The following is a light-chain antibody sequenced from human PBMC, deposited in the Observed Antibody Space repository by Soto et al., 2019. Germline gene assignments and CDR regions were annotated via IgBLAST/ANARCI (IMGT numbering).Light chain of an antibody. Sequence: QSVLTQPPSVSGTPGQTVTISCSGSSSNIGSNAVYWYQQLPGTAPKLLVYKNNQRPSGVPDRFSASQSGTSASLAISGLRSEDEADYHCAAWDNGLSGRVFGGGTQLTVL. CDR3: AAWDNGLSGRV. J-gene: IGLJ2*01. CDR2: KNN. V-gene: IGLV1-47*01. CDR1: SSNIGSNA.